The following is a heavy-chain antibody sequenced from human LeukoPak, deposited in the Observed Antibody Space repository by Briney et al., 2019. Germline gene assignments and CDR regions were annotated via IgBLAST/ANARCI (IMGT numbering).Heavy chain of an antibody. V-gene: IGHV1-2*04. Sequence: ASAKVSCKASGYTFTGYYMHWVRQAPGQGLEWMGWINPKSGGTNYAQRFRGWVTMTRDTSISTAYMELSRLRSDDTAVYYCARGFSRGYSYGYYYYYGMDVWGQGTTVTVSS. J-gene: IGHJ6*02. CDR2: INPKSGGT. CDR3: ARGFSRGYSYGYYYYYGMDV. CDR1: GYTFTGYY. D-gene: IGHD5-18*01.